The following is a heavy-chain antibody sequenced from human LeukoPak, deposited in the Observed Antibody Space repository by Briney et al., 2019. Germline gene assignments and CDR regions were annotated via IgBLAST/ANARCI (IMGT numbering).Heavy chain of an antibody. CDR1: GFIFSSYN. D-gene: IGHD5-18*01. Sequence: GGSLRLSCAASGFIFSSYNMNWVRQAPGKGLEWVSYISSSSSTIYYADSVKGRFTISRDNAKNSLYLQMNSLRAEDTAVYYCARKVGTAMVGGGALDIWGQGTMVTVSS. V-gene: IGHV3-48*01. J-gene: IGHJ3*02. CDR2: ISSSSSTI. CDR3: ARKVGTAMVGGGALDI.